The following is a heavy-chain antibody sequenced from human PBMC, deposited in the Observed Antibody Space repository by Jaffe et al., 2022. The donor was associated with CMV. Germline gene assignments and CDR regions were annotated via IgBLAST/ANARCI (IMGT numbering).Heavy chain of an antibody. J-gene: IGHJ5*02. Sequence: QVQLVESGGGVVQPGRSLRLSCAASGFTFSSYGMHWVRQAPGKGLEWVAVIWYDGSNKYYADSVKGRFTISRDNSKNTLYLQMNSLRAEDTAVYYCAREGYSSSSSYRKYNWFDPWGQGTLVTVSS. CDR3: AREGYSSSSSYRKYNWFDP. CDR1: GFTFSSYG. V-gene: IGHV3-33*08. D-gene: IGHD6-6*01. CDR2: IWYDGSNK.